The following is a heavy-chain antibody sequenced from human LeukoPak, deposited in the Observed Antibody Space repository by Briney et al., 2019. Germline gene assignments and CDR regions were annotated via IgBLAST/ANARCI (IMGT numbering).Heavy chain of an antibody. CDR2: ISAYNGNT. Sequence: GASVNVSCKASGYTFTSYGIGWVRQAPGQGLEWMGWISAYNGNTNYAQKLQDRVTMTTDTSTSTAYMELRSLRSDDTAVYYCARDNRGYFDYWGQGTLVTVST. J-gene: IGHJ4*02. CDR1: GYTFTSYG. CDR3: ARDNRGYFDY. D-gene: IGHD1-14*01. V-gene: IGHV1-18*01.